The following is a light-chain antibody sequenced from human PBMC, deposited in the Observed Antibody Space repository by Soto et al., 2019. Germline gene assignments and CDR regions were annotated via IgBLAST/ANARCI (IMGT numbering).Light chain of an antibody. V-gene: IGKV3-20*01. CDR3: QQYGSSGT. J-gene: IGKJ1*01. CDR1: QSVSSN. CDR2: GAS. Sequence: ELVMTQSTDTLSVSPGERATLSCRASQSVSSNLAWYQQKLGQAPRLLIYGASNRATGIPDRFSGSGSGTDFTLTISRLEPEDFAVYYCQQYGSSGTFGQGTKVDIK.